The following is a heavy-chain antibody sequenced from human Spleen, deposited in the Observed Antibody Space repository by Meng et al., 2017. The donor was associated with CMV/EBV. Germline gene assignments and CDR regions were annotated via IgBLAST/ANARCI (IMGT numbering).Heavy chain of an antibody. D-gene: IGHD3-3*01. CDR2: IWYDGRKE. J-gene: IGHJ5*02. CDR3: AKGPTDCWSGYYIGS. CDR1: GFPFSNAA. V-gene: IGHV3-33*06. Sequence: SGFPFSNAAMQWVRQAPGKGLQWVALIWYDGRKEYYAEAVQGRFAISRDNSKNTLFLQMNSLRAEDTAVYYCAKGPTDCWSGYYIGSWGQGTLVTVSS.